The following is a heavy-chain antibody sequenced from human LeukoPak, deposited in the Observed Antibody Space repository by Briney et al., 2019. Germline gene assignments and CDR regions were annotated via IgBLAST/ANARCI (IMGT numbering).Heavy chain of an antibody. V-gene: IGHV4-39*01. CDR2: IYYSGST. CDR1: GGSISSSSYY. CDR3: VGGDYAQGY. Sequence: SETLSLTCTVSGGSISSSSYYWGWIRQPPGMGLEWIGSIYYSGSTYYNPSLKSRVTISVDTSKNQFSLKLSSVTAADTAVYYCVGGDYAQGYWGQGTLVTVSS. D-gene: IGHD4-17*01. J-gene: IGHJ4*02.